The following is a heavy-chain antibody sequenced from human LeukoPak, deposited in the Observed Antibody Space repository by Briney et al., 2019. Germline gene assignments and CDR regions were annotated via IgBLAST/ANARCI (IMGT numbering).Heavy chain of an antibody. Sequence: GGSLRLSCAASGGTFSSYCMYWIRQAPGKGLEWVAFIRYDGSNKYYADSVKGRFTISRDNSKNTLYLQMNSLRPEDTAVYHCERAIQMAVTGMGFDYWGQGTLVTVSS. CDR1: GGTFSSYC. J-gene: IGHJ4*02. V-gene: IGHV3-30*02. CDR3: ERAIQMAVTGMGFDY. CDR2: IRYDGSNK. D-gene: IGHD6-19*01.